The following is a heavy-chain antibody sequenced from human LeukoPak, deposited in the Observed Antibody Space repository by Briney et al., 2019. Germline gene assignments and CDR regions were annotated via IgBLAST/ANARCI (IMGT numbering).Heavy chain of an antibody. J-gene: IGHJ1*01. CDR1: GGSISSYY. CDR3: ARLASSGYYLFQH. V-gene: IGHV4-59*08. CDR2: IYYSGST. Sequence: SETLSLTCTVSGGSISSYYWSWVRQPPGKGLEWMGYIYYSGSTNYNPSLKSRVTISVDTSKNQFSLKLSSVTAADTAVYYCARLASSGYYLFQHWGQGTLVTVSS. D-gene: IGHD3-22*01.